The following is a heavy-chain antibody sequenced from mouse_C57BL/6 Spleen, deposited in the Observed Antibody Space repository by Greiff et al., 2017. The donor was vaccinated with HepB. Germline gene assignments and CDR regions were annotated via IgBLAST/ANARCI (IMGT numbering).Heavy chain of an antibody. CDR3: ARSVGITNYFDY. CDR1: GYTFTSYW. Sequence: VQLQQPGAELVMPGASVKLSCKASGYTFTSYWMHWVKQRPGQGLEWIGEIDPSDSYTNYNQKFKGKSTLTVDKSSSTAYMQLSSLTSEDSAVYYCARSVGITNYFDYWGQGTTLTVSS. D-gene: IGHD1-1*01. V-gene: IGHV1-69*01. J-gene: IGHJ2*01. CDR2: IDPSDSYT.